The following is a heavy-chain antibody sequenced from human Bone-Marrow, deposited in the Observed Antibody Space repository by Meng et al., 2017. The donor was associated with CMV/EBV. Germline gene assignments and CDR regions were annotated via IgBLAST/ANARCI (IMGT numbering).Heavy chain of an antibody. CDR3: SRERVYCSSTSCYLSYFDY. Sequence: SETLSLTCTVSSGSISSYYFNWIRQPPGKGLEWIGSISYSVSTYYNPSLKSRVTISVDTSKNQFSLKLSSVTAADTYVYYCSRERVYCSSTSCYLSYFDYWGQGTLVTVSS. V-gene: IGHV4-39*07. CDR1: SGSISSYY. J-gene: IGHJ4*02. CDR2: ISYSVST. D-gene: IGHD2-2*01.